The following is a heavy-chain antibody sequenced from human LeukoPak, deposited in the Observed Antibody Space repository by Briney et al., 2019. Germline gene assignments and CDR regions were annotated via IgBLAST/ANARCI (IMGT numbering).Heavy chain of an antibody. V-gene: IGHV4-31*03. Sequence: PSQTLSLTCTVSGGSISSGGYYWSWIRQHPGKGLEWIGYIYYSGSTYYNPSLKSRVTISVDRSKNQFSLKLSSVTAADTAVYYCARGRGSGSSGFNAFDIWGQGTMVTVSS. D-gene: IGHD1-26*01. CDR1: GGSISSGGYY. CDR2: IYYSGST. J-gene: IGHJ3*02. CDR3: ARGRGSGSSGFNAFDI.